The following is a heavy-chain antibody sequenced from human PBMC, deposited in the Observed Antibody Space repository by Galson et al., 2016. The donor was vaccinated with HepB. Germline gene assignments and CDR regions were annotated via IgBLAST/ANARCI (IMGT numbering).Heavy chain of an antibody. CDR3: AKDSDGYRNSLDY. CDR2: ISWNSGSI. D-gene: IGHD5-24*01. CDR1: GFTFDDYA. V-gene: IGHV3-9*01. Sequence: SLRLSCAASGFTFDDYAMHWVRQAPGKGLEWVSGISWNSGSIGYADSVKGRFTISRDNAKNSLYLQISSLRAEDTALYYCAKDSDGYRNSLDYWGQGTLVTVSS. J-gene: IGHJ4*02.